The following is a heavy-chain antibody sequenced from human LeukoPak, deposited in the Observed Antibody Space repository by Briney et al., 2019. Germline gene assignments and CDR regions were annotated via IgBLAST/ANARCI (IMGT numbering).Heavy chain of an antibody. Sequence: GGSLRLSCAASGFTFSSYWMSWVRQAPGKGLEWVANIKQDGSEKYYVDSVKGRFTISRDNVKNSLYLQMNSLRAEDTAVYYCARLVVVTAVPYYFDYWGQGTLVTVSS. CDR1: GFTFSSYW. D-gene: IGHD2-21*02. J-gene: IGHJ4*02. CDR3: ARLVVVTAVPYYFDY. V-gene: IGHV3-7*01. CDR2: IKQDGSEK.